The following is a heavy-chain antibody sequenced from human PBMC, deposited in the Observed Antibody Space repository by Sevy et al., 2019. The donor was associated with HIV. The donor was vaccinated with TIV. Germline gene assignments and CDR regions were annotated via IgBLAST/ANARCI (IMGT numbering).Heavy chain of an antibody. CDR2: IYPDDSDA. V-gene: IGHV5-51*01. Sequence: GESLKISCKGSGYSFSSYWIGWVRQMPGKGLEWMGIIYPDDSDARYSPSFEGQVTISADKSISTAYLQWSSLKASDTAMYYCAGNYYYMDVWGKGTTVTVSS. CDR3: AGNYYYMDV. CDR1: GYSFSSYW. J-gene: IGHJ6*03.